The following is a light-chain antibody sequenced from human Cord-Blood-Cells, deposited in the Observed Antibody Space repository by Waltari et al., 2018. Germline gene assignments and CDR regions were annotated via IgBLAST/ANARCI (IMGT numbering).Light chain of an antibody. J-gene: IGKJ1*01. CDR1: QSISSY. Sequence: DIQMTQSPSSLSASVGDRVTITCRASQSISSYLNWYQQKPGKAPKLLIYAASSLQSGVPSRFSGSGSGTDFTLTINSLQPEDFATYYCQQSYSTLEWTFGQGTKVEIK. CDR3: QQSYSTLEWT. CDR2: AAS. V-gene: IGKV1-39*01.